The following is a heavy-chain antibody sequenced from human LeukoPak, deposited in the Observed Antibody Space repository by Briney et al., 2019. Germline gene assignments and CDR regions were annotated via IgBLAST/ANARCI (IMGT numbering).Heavy chain of an antibody. V-gene: IGHV3-7*01. CDR2: IKHDGSVK. CDR1: GFTFSSYA. J-gene: IGHJ3*02. CDR3: ARIACCGADCLNAFDI. D-gene: IGHD2-21*02. Sequence: GGSLRLSCAASGFTFSSYAMYWVRQAPGRGLEWVANIKHDGSVKYYVGSVKGRFTISRDNAKNSLYLQMNSLRAEDTAVYYCARIACCGADCLNAFDIWGQGTMVTVSS.